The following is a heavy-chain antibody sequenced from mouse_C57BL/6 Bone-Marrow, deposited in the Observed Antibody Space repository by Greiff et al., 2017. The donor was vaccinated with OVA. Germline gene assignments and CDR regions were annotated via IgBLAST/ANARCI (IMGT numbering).Heavy chain of an antibody. CDR2: IDPENGDT. CDR1: GFNIKDDY. V-gene: IGHV14-4*01. Sequence: EVKLQESGAELVRPGASVKLSCTASGFNIKDDYMHWVKQRPEQGLEWIGWIDPENGDTEYASKFQGKATITADTSSNTAYLQLSSLTSEDTAVYYCTTWDDYDDGFDYWGQGTTLTVSS. CDR3: TTWDDYDDGFDY. D-gene: IGHD2-4*01. J-gene: IGHJ2*01.